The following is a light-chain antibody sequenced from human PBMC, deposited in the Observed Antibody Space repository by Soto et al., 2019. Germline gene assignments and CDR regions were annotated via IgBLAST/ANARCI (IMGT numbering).Light chain of an antibody. J-gene: IGKJ1*01. V-gene: IGKV3-20*01. CDR2: GAS. CDR3: QHYINSPVT. CDR1: QSIYNNY. Sequence: EIVMTQSPGTLSLSPGERVTLSCRASQSIYNNYLAWYQQKPGQAPRLLMYGASTRITGVPDRFSGSGSGTDFTLTINRLEPEDFAMYYCQHYINSPVTFGQGTKVEIK.